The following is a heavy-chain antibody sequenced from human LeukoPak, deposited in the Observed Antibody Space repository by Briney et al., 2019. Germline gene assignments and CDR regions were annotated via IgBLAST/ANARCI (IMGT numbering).Heavy chain of an antibody. Sequence: SETLSLTCTVSGGSISSGDYYWSWIRRPPGKGLEWIGYIYYSGSTYYNPSLKSRVTISVDTSKNQFSLKLSSVTAADTAVYYCARVDYDFWSGQIDYWGQGTLVTVSS. V-gene: IGHV4-30-4*08. CDR3: ARVDYDFWSGQIDY. CDR2: IYYSGST. J-gene: IGHJ4*02. CDR1: GGSISSGDYY. D-gene: IGHD3-3*01.